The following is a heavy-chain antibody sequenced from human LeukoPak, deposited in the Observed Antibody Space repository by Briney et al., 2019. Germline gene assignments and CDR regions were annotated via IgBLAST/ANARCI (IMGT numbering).Heavy chain of an antibody. Sequence: PGGSLRLSCAASGFTVSSIHMVWVRQAPGKGLEWVSVTYTGGNSYYADSVKGRFIISRDISKNTLYLQMNSLKTEDTAVYYCTTDLVWWLGEFDYWGQGTLVTVSS. CDR2: TYTGGNS. J-gene: IGHJ4*02. CDR3: TTDLVWWLGEFDY. D-gene: IGHD3-10*01. CDR1: GFTVSSIH. V-gene: IGHV3-53*01.